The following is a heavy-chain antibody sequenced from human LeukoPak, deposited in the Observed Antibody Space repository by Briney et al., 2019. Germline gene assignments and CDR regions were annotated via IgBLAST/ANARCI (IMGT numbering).Heavy chain of an antibody. CDR3: TRYYDSSGYSV. J-gene: IGHJ6*02. CDR2: IRSKAYGGTT. Sequence: GGSLRLSCTTSGFILGDYAMSWFRQAPGKGLEWVGFIRSKAYGGTTEYAASVKGRFTISRDDSKSIAYLQMNSLKTDDTGVNYCTRYYDSSGYSVWGQGTTVTVSS. V-gene: IGHV3-49*03. D-gene: IGHD3-22*01. CDR1: GFILGDYA.